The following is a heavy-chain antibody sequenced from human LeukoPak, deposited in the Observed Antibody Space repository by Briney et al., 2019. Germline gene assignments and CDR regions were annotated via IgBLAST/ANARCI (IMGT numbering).Heavy chain of an antibody. CDR1: GGSISSGVYY. J-gene: IGHJ4*02. Sequence: SQTLSLTCTVSGGSISSGVYYWSWIRQHPGKGLEWIGYIYYSGSTYYNPSLKSRVTISLDTSKNQFSLKLTSVTAADTAVYYCARGPTAELDYWGQGTLVTVSS. CDR2: IYYSGST. V-gene: IGHV4-31*03. CDR3: ARGPTAELDY.